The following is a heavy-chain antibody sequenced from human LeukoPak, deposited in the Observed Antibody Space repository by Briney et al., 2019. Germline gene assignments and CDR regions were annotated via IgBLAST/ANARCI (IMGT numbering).Heavy chain of an antibody. CDR3: VTVAGREYNWFDP. Sequence: ASVKVSCKASGYTFTGYYMHWVRQAPGQGLEWMGWINPNSGGTNYAQKFQGRVTMTRDTSISTAYMELSRLRSDDTAVYYCVTVAGREYNWFDPWGQGTLVTVSS. CDR2: INPNSGGT. D-gene: IGHD6-19*01. CDR1: GYTFTGYY. J-gene: IGHJ5*02. V-gene: IGHV1-2*02.